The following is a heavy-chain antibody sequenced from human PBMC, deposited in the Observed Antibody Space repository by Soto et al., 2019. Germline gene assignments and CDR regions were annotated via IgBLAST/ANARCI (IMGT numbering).Heavy chain of an antibody. CDR3: ARPRDGYKYYYYYGMDV. D-gene: IGHD5-12*01. J-gene: IGHJ6*02. Sequence: QVQLVQSGAEVKKPGSSVKVSYKASGGTFSSYAISWVRQAPGQGLEWMGGIIPIFGTANYAQKFQGRVTITADESTSTAYMELSSLRSEDTAVYYCARPRDGYKYYYYYGMDVWGQGTTVTVSS. CDR1: GGTFSSYA. V-gene: IGHV1-69*01. CDR2: IIPIFGTA.